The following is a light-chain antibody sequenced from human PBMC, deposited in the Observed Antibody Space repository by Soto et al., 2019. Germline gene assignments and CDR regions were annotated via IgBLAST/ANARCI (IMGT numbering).Light chain of an antibody. CDR2: GAS. V-gene: IGKV1-6*01. Sequence: IQMTQSPSSLSASVGDRVTITCRASQGISNELGWYQQRPGKAPKVLIYGASNLQSGVPSRFSGSASGTDFTLTISSLQPEDFATYYSLQDYTYPWTFGQGTKVEMK. CDR3: LQDYTYPWT. J-gene: IGKJ1*01. CDR1: QGISNE.